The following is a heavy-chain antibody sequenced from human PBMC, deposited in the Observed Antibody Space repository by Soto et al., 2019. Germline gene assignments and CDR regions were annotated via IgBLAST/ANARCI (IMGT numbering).Heavy chain of an antibody. CDR2: INHSGST. D-gene: IGHD3-3*01. Sequence: SETLSLTCAVYGGSFSGYYWSWIRQPPGKGLEWIGEINHSGSTNYNTSLKSRVTISVDTSKNQFSLKLSSVTAADTAVYYCASFYDFWSGYFDYYYGMDVWGQGTTVTVSS. V-gene: IGHV4-34*01. CDR3: ASFYDFWSGYFDYYYGMDV. CDR1: GGSFSGYY. J-gene: IGHJ6*02.